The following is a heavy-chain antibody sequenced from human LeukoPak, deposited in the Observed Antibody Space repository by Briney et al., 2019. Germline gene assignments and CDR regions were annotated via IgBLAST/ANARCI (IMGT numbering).Heavy chain of an antibody. D-gene: IGHD6-6*01. J-gene: IGHJ4*02. CDR1: GFTFSSYG. V-gene: IGHV3-30*18. CDR2: ISYDGSNK. CDR3: AKEPLRIAALDY. Sequence: GGSLRLSCAASGFTFSSYGMHWVRQAPGKGLEWVAVISYDGSNKYYADSVKGRFTISRDNSKNTLYLQMNSLRAEDTAVYYCAKEPLRIAALDYWGQGTLVTVSS.